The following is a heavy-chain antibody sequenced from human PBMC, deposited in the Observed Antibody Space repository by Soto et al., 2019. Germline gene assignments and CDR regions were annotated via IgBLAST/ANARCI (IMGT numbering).Heavy chain of an antibody. Sequence: SETLSLTCTVSGGSISSGDYYWSWIRQPPGKGLEWIGYIYYSGSTYYNPSLKSRVTISVDTSKNQFSLKLSSVTAADTAVYYCARDFHITGTSPPYGMDVWGQGTTVTVSS. CDR3: ARDFHITGTSPPYGMDV. V-gene: IGHV4-30-4*01. D-gene: IGHD1-1*01. J-gene: IGHJ6*02. CDR2: IYYSGST. CDR1: GGSISSGDYY.